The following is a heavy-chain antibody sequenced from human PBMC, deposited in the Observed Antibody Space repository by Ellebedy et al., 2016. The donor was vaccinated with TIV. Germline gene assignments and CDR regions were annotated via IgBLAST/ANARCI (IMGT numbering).Heavy chain of an antibody. CDR3: ARHEMPDAFDT. CDR2: IYYSGST. D-gene: IGHD2-2*01. V-gene: IGHV4-39*01. CDR1: GGSISSSSYY. Sequence: MPGGSLRLSCTVSGGSISSSSYYWGWIRQPPGKGLEWIGSIYYSGSTYYNPSLKSRVTISVDTSKNQFSLKLSSVTAADTAVYYCARHEMPDAFDTWGQGTMVTVSS. J-gene: IGHJ3*02.